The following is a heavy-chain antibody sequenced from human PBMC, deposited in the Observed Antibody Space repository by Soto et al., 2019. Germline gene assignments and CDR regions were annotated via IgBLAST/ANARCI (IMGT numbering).Heavy chain of an antibody. CDR1: GFSLDTSGVS. CDR2: IYWDDDK. Sequence: QITLTESGPTLVKPTQTLTLTCTFSGFSLDTSGVSVSWIRQSPGKALEWLALIYWDDDKRYSPSLKNRLTIPKDTSKNQGVLTMTNMDPVDTGTYCCSRRNVNTAMVYWYFDLWGRGTLVTVSS. D-gene: IGHD5-18*01. J-gene: IGHJ2*01. CDR3: SRRNVNTAMVYWYFDL. V-gene: IGHV2-5*02.